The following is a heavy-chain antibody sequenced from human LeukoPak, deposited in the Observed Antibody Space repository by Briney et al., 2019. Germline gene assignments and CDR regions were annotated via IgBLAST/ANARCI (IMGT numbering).Heavy chain of an antibody. CDR2: IHYSGST. J-gene: IGHJ3*02. D-gene: IGHD2-21*01. Sequence: PSETLSLTCTVSGGSISSYHWIWIRQPPGKGLEWIGYIHYSGSTNYNPSLKSRVTTSVDTSKKQFSLKLRSVTAADTAVYYCARSVSWGLLVRDDAFDIWGQGTTVTVSS. CDR1: GGSISSYH. V-gene: IGHV4-59*08. CDR3: ARSVSWGLLVRDDAFDI.